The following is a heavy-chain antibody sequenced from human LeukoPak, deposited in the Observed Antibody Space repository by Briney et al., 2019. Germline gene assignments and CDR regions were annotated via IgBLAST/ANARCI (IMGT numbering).Heavy chain of an antibody. CDR3: ARGDSSSWYVSY. Sequence: ASVKVSCKASGYTFTGYYMHWVRQAPGQGLEWMGWMNPNSGNTGYAQKFQGRVTMTRNTSISTAYMELSSLRSEDTAVYYCARGDSSSWYVSYWGQGTLVTVSS. D-gene: IGHD6-13*01. CDR2: MNPNSGNT. V-gene: IGHV1-8*02. CDR1: GYTFTGYY. J-gene: IGHJ4*02.